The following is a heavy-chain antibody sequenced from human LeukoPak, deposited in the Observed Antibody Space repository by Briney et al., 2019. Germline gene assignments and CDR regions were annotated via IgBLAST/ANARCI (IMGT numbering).Heavy chain of an antibody. CDR1: GFTFSSYG. Sequence: PGRSLRLSCAASGFTFSSYGMHWVRQAPSKGLEWVAVIWYDGSNKYYADSVKGRFTISRDNSKNTLYLQMNSLRAEDTAVYYCAREDYGSGSYSLDYWGQGTLVTVSS. V-gene: IGHV3-33*01. CDR2: IWYDGSNK. J-gene: IGHJ4*02. CDR3: AREDYGSGSYSLDY. D-gene: IGHD3-10*01.